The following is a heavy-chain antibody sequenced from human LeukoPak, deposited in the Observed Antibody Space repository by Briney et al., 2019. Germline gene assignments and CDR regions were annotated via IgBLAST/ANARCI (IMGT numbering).Heavy chain of an antibody. J-gene: IGHJ4*02. Sequence: PPETLSLTCTVSGGSISSSSYYWGWIRQPPGKGLEWIGSIYYSGSTYYNPSLKSRVTISVDTSKNQFSLKLSSVTAADTAVYYCARGYWYGFDYWGQGTLVTVSS. CDR3: ARGYWYGFDY. V-gene: IGHV4-39*07. D-gene: IGHD2-8*02. CDR2: IYYSGST. CDR1: GGSISSSSYY.